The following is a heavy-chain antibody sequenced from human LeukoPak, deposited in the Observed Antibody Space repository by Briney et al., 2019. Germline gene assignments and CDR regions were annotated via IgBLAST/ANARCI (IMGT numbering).Heavy chain of an antibody. V-gene: IGHV3-23*05. CDR2: VNNKGNNK. CDR3: AKDVRGGPILGAGSVDY. D-gene: IGHD1-26*01. Sequence: GGSLRLSCAATRFTSSRYAMSWVRHAPGKGLEWVSAVNNKGNNKYYADSVKGRFTISRDNSKNTLYLQMDSLRAEDTAVYYCAKDVRGGPILGAGSVDYWGQGTLVTVSS. J-gene: IGHJ4*02. CDR1: RFTSSRYA.